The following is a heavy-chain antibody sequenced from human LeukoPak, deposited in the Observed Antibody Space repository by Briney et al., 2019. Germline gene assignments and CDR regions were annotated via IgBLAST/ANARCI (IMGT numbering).Heavy chain of an antibody. CDR2: IYYSGST. V-gene: IGHV4-59*12. D-gene: IGHD2-2*01. J-gene: IGHJ5*02. CDR3: ARRLTQYDCFDP. CDR1: GGSISSYY. Sequence: SETLSLTCTVSGGSISSYYWSWIWQPPGKGLEWIGYIYYSGSTNYNPSLKSRVTISVDTSKNQFSLKLSSVTPEDTAVYYCARRLTQYDCFDPWGQGILVTVSS.